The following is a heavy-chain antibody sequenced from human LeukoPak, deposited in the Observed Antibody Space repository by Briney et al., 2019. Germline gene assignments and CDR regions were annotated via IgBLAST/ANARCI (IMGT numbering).Heavy chain of an antibody. CDR3: ARGPSARITIFGVVIHYYYYYMDV. CDR1: GYTFTSYD. Sequence: AASVKVSCKASGYTFTSYDINWVRQATGQGLEWMGWMNPNSGNTGYAQKFQGRVTITRNTSISTAYMELSSLRSEDTAVYYCARGPSARITIFGVVIHYYYYYMDVWGNGTTVTVSS. CDR2: MNPNSGNT. V-gene: IGHV1-8*03. J-gene: IGHJ6*03. D-gene: IGHD3-3*01.